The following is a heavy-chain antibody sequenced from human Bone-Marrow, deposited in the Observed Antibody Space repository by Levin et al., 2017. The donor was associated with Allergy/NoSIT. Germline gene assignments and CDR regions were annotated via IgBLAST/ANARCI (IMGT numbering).Heavy chain of an antibody. Sequence: QTLSLTCTVSGFSLGDSGMCVTWMRQPPGKALEWLALIHWDDDKYYNTSLQTRLTISKDTSKNQVALTMTNMDPVDTATYFCARTTKGYGTSRYGSFEVWGQGTVVTVSS. V-gene: IGHV2-70*13. J-gene: IGHJ3*01. D-gene: IGHD6-13*01. CDR1: GFSLGDSGMC. CDR2: IHWDDDK. CDR3: ARTTKGYGTSRYGSFEV.